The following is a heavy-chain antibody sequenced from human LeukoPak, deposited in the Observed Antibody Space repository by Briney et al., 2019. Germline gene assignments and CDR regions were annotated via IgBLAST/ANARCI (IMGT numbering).Heavy chain of an antibody. CDR1: GYTFTDYY. D-gene: IGHD3-3*01. Sequence: GASVKVSCKASGYTFTDYYFHWVRQAPGQGLEWMGWINPDSGGTGYADKFKGRVTLTRDRTISTVYMEMTSLRSDDTAIYYCVRDSNDFWSGFLYWGQGTLVTVSS. CDR2: INPDSGGT. CDR3: VRDSNDFWSGFLY. V-gene: IGHV1-2*02. J-gene: IGHJ4*02.